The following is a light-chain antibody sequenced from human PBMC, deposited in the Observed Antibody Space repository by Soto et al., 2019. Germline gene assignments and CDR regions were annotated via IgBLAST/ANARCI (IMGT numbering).Light chain of an antibody. J-gene: IGKJ1*01. CDR1: QTISSW. V-gene: IGKV1-5*03. CDR3: QHYNSYSEA. Sequence: DIQMTQSPSTLSGSVGDRVTITCRASQTISSWLAWYQQKPGKAPKLLIYKASTLKSGVPSRFSGSGSGTECTLTISSLQPDDFATYYCQHYNSYSEAFGQGTRWISN. CDR2: KAS.